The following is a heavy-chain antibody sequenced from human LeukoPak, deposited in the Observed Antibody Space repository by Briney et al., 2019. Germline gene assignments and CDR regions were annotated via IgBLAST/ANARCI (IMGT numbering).Heavy chain of an antibody. Sequence: GGSLRLSCAASGFTFSSYAMSWVRQAPGKGLEWVSAISGSGGSTYYADYVKGRLTISRDNAKDSLYLQMNSLRAEDTAVYYCARGGSWFGELKGRYYYYGMDVWGQGTTVTVSS. CDR1: GFTFSSYA. D-gene: IGHD3-10*01. V-gene: IGHV3-23*01. J-gene: IGHJ6*02. CDR2: ISGSGGST. CDR3: ARGGSWFGELKGRYYYYGMDV.